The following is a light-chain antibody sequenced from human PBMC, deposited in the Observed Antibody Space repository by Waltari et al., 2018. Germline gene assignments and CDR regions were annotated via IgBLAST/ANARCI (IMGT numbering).Light chain of an antibody. CDR3: CSYVGGSRVL. CDR1: RSDFGAHKF. J-gene: IGLJ2*01. V-gene: IGLV2-23*01. CDR2: AAT. Sequence: QSVLTQPASVSGSPGQSITIPCTGTRSDFGAHKFVFWFQQLPGQAPRLLISAATKRPPSVSYRFSGSKSGNTASLSISDLQAEDEADYYCCSYVGGSRVLFGGGTKLTV.